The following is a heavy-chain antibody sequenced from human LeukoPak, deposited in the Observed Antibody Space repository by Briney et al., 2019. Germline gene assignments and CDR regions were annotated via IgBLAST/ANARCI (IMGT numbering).Heavy chain of an antibody. V-gene: IGHV1-2*02. D-gene: IGHD6-13*01. CDR1: GYTFTGYY. Sequence: ASVKVSCKASGYTFTGYYMHWVRQAPGQGPEWMGWINPNSGGTNYAQKFQGRVTMTRDTSISTAYMELSRLRSDDTAVYYCARVRGTIGYSSSWYPYWGQGTLVTVSS. CDR3: ARVRGTIGYSSSWYPY. J-gene: IGHJ4*02. CDR2: INPNSGGT.